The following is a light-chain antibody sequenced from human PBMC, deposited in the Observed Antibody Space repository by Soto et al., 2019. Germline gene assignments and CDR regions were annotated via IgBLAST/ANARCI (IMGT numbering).Light chain of an antibody. CDR2: DAS. V-gene: IGKV1-5*01. CDR3: QQYNSYLYT. Sequence: DIQMTQSPSTLSASVGDRVTITCRASQSISSWLAWYQQKPGKAPKLLIYDASSLESGVPSRFRGSGSGTEFTLTISSLQPDDFATYYCQQYNSYLYTFGQVTKLEIK. CDR1: QSISSW. J-gene: IGKJ2*01.